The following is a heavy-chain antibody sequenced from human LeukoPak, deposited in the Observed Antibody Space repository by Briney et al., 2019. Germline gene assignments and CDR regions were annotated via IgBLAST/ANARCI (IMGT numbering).Heavy chain of an antibody. CDR3: ASGPGGSSTSCYDGSGWYPDY. V-gene: IGHV3-66*01. Sequence: GGSLRLSCVGSGFSFSGNSMNWVRQAPGKGLEWVSVIYSCGSTYYADSVKGRFTISRDNSKNTLYLQMNSLRAEDTAVYYRASGPGGSSTSCYDGSGWYPDYWGQGTLVTVSS. J-gene: IGHJ4*02. CDR1: GFSFSGNS. D-gene: IGHD2-2*01. CDR2: IYSCGST.